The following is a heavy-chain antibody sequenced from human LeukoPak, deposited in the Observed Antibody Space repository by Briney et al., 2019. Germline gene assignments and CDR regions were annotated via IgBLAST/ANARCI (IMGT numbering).Heavy chain of an antibody. V-gene: IGHV3-21*01. CDR2: ISSTSNYI. J-gene: IGHJ4*02. Sequence: PGGSLRLSCAASGFTFNNYNINWVRQAPGKGLESVSSISSTSNYIYYADSVKGRFTISRDNAKNSLYLQMNSLRAEDTAVYYCARDAVTQPRSDISGYYPPYHFDYWGQGTLVTVSS. CDR1: GFTFNNYN. D-gene: IGHD3-22*01. CDR3: ARDAVTQPRSDISGYYPPYHFDY.